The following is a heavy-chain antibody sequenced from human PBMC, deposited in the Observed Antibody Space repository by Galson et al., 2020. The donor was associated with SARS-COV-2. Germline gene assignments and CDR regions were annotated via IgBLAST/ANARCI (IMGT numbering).Heavy chain of an antibody. CDR1: GGSISSSSYY. V-gene: IGHV4-39*01. CDR3: ARQKLEAINWFDP. Sequence: ETSETLSLTCTVSGGSISSSSYYWGWIRQPPGKGLEWIGRIYYSGSTYYNPSLKSRVTISVDTSKNQFSLKLSSVTAADTAVYYCARQKLEAINWFDPLGQGTLVTVSS. D-gene: IGHD1-1*01. CDR2: IYYSGST. J-gene: IGHJ5*02.